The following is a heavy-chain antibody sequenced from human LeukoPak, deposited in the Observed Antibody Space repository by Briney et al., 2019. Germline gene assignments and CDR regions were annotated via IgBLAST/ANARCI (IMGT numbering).Heavy chain of an antibody. J-gene: IGHJ4*02. D-gene: IGHD6-19*01. CDR3: ARLRRDINDWYADDC. Sequence: SETLSFTCSVSGGSVNTFYWSWIRQSAGKGLEWIGRISITEGTNYNPSLKSRVSMSVDASKNQVSLKLGSVTAADTAVYYCARLRRDINDWYADDCWGQGTLVTVSS. CDR2: ISITEGT. CDR1: GGSVNTFY. V-gene: IGHV4-4*07.